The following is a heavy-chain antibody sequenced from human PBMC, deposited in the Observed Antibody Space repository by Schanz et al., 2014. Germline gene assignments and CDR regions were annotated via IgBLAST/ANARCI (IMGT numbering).Heavy chain of an antibody. CDR2: INGDGSRT. J-gene: IGHJ4*02. V-gene: IGHV3-74*02. CDR3: AASSGWHPSTDY. CDR1: GFTLNNAW. D-gene: IGHD6-19*01. Sequence: EVQLLESGGGLVKPGGSLRLSCATSGFTLNNAWMNWVRQAPGKGLVWVSRINGDGSRTAYADSVKGRFTISRDNAKSSLYLQMNSLRVEDTAVYYCAASSGWHPSTDYWGQGTLVTVAS.